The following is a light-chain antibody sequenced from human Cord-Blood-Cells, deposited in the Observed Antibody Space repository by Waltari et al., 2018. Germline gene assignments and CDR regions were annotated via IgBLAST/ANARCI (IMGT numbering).Light chain of an antibody. V-gene: IGKV3-20*01. CDR1: QSVSSSY. CDR2: GAS. J-gene: IGKJ1*01. CDR3: QQYGSSPQT. Sequence: LSCRASQSVSSSYLAWYQQKPGQAPRLLIYGASSRATGIPDRFSGSGSGTDFTLTISRLEPEDFAVYYCQQYGSSPQTFGQGTKVEIK.